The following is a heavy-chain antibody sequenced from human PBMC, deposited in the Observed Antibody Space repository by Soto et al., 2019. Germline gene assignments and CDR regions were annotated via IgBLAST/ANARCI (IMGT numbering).Heavy chain of an antibody. V-gene: IGHV3-30*18. Sequence: GGSLRLSCAASGFTFSSYGMHWVRQAPGKGLEWVAVISYDGSNKYYADSVKGRFTISRDNSKNTLYLQMNSLRADDTAVYYCAKDLGSDPYYFDYWGQGTLVTVSS. D-gene: IGHD3-16*01. CDR2: ISYDGSNK. CDR3: AKDLGSDPYYFDY. J-gene: IGHJ4*02. CDR1: GFTFSSYG.